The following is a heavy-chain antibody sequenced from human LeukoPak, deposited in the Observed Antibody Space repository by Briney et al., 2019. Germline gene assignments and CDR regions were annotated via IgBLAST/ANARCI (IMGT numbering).Heavy chain of an antibody. D-gene: IGHD3-10*01. Sequence: SETLSLTCAVYGGSFSGYYWSWIRQPPGKGLEWIGYIYYSGSTNYNPSLKSRVTISVDTSKNQFSLKLSSVTAADTAVYYCARDGSGKQYNWFDPWGQGTLVTVSS. V-gene: IGHV4-59*01. CDR1: GGSFSGYY. CDR2: IYYSGST. CDR3: ARDGSGKQYNWFDP. J-gene: IGHJ5*02.